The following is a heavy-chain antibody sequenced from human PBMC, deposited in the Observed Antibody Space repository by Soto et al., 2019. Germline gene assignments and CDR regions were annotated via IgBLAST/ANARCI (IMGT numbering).Heavy chain of an antibody. J-gene: IGHJ4*02. Sequence: QVQLVQSGAEVKKPGASVKVSCKASGYTFTSYGISWVRQAPGQGLEWMGWISAYNGNTNYAQKLQGRVTMTTDTSTSTAYKELRSLRADDTAVYYWARSIMITFGGVIAIDYWGQGTLVTVSS. V-gene: IGHV1-18*01. CDR3: ARSIMITFGGVIAIDY. D-gene: IGHD3-16*02. CDR2: ISAYNGNT. CDR1: GYTFTSYG.